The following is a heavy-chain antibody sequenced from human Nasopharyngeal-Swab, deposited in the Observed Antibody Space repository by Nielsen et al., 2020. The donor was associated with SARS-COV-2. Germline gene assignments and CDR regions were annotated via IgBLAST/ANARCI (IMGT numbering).Heavy chain of an antibody. CDR2: ISSSSSTI. J-gene: IGHJ4*02. Sequence: GESLKISCAASGFTFSSYSMNWVRQAPGKGLEWVSYISSSSSTIYYADSVKGRFTISRDNAKNSLYLQMNSLRDEDTAVYYCASDSEMATISWVQGTLVTVSS. V-gene: IGHV3-48*02. CDR1: GFTFSSYS. CDR3: ASDSEMATIS. D-gene: IGHD5-24*01.